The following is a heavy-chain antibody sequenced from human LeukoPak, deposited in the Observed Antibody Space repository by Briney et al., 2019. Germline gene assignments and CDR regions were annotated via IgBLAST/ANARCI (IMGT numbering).Heavy chain of an antibody. J-gene: IGHJ4*02. CDR1: GFTFSSYG. CDR2: IWYDGSNK. CDR3: ARDQCSSTSCSQSFDY. D-gene: IGHD2-2*01. Sequence: GGSLRLSCAASGFTFSSYGMHWDRQAPGKGLEWVAVIWYDGSNKYYADSVKGRFTISRDNSKNTLYLQMNSLRAEDTAVYYCARDQCSSTSCSQSFDYWGQGTLVTVSS. V-gene: IGHV3-33*01.